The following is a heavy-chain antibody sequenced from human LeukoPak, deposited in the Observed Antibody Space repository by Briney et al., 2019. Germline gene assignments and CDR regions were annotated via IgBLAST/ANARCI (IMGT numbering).Heavy chain of an antibody. V-gene: IGHV3-43*02. J-gene: IGHJ4*02. CDR2: ISADGTST. CDR1: RFTSDDFG. CDR3: AKETDN. Sequence: PGGSLRLSCATSRFTSDDFGIHWVRQAPGKCLEWVCFISADGTSTFYADSVRGRFTISRDNSKNSLYLQMNSLRTEDTAFYYCAKETDNWGQGTLVTVSS.